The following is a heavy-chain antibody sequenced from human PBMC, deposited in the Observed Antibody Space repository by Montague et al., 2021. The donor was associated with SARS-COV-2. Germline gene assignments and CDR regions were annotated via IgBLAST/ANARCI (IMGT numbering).Heavy chain of an antibody. CDR3: ATQEDPSGWIPGPFDF. CDR1: GGSISSSTYS. J-gene: IGHJ4*02. D-gene: IGHD6-19*01. Sequence: SEILSLTCTVSGGSISSSTYSWAWIRPPPGKGLEWIGSMYYRGSTYYNPSLKSRVFISVDTTKKQLSLTLTSVTAADTAVYYCATQEDPSGWIPGPFDFWGQGTLVTVSS. CDR2: MYYRGST. V-gene: IGHV4-39*01.